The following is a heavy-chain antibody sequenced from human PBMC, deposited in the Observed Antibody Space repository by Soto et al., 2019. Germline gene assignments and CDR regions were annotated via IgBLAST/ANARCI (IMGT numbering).Heavy chain of an antibody. CDR1: GGSISSGDYY. J-gene: IGHJ4*02. CDR3: ARANYGDYLFDD. D-gene: IGHD4-17*01. CDR2: IYYSGST. V-gene: IGHV4-30-4*01. Sequence: KTSETLSLTCTVSGGSISSGDYYWSWIRQPPGKGLEWIGYIYYSGSTYYNPSLKSRVTISVDTSKNQFSLKLSSVTAADTAVYYWARANYGDYLFDDWGQGTLVTVSS.